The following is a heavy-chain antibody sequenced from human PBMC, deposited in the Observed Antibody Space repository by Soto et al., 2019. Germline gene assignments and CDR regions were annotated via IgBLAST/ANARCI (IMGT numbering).Heavy chain of an antibody. D-gene: IGHD5-12*01. Sequence: PGGSLRLSCAASGFTFSDYYMSWIRQAPGKGLEWVSFISSRASTIYYADSVKGRFTISRDNAKNSLYLQMNRLRADDTAVYYCATDSGYSSASAYYFDFWGQGXLVTVYS. CDR1: GFTFSDYY. CDR3: ATDSGYSSASAYYFDF. V-gene: IGHV3-11*01. J-gene: IGHJ4*02. CDR2: ISSRASTI.